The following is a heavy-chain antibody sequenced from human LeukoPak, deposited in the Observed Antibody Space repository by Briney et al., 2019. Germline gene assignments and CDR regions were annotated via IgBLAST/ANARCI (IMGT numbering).Heavy chain of an antibody. D-gene: IGHD3-3*01. CDR3: ARVSAPFGVLDQTWFDP. CDR1: GYIFSSYG. J-gene: IGHJ5*02. CDR2: INTYKGDT. Sequence: GASVKVSCKASGYIFSSYGVNWVRQAPGQGLEWMGWINTYKGDTKYAPRFQGRVTMTTDTSTSTAYMELRSLTSDDTAVYYCARVSAPFGVLDQTWFDPWGQGTLVTVSS. V-gene: IGHV1-18*01.